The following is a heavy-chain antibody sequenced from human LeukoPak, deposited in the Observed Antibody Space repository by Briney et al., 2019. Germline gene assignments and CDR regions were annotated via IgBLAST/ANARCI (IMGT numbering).Heavy chain of an antibody. J-gene: IGHJ6*02. CDR1: GFTFSSYG. D-gene: IGHD3-3*01. CDR3: ARAITIFGVVKKDGMDV. V-gene: IGHV3-33*01. CDR2: IWYDGSNK. Sequence: GGSLRLSCAASGFTFSSYGMHWVRQAPGKGLEGVAVIWYDGSNKYYAASVKGRFTISRDNSQNTLYLQMNSLRAEDTAVYYCARAITIFGVVKKDGMDVWGQGTTVTVSS.